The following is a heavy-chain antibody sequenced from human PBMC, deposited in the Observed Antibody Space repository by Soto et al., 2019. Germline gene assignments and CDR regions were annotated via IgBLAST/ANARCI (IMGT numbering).Heavy chain of an antibody. CDR1: GFTFSTYA. D-gene: IGHD1-26*01. J-gene: IGHJ4*02. V-gene: IGHV3-23*01. CDR2: IANSGGTT. CDR3: ATTVGSQHFAC. Sequence: GGSLRLSCAASGFTFSTYAMSWVRQAPGKGLEWVSTIANSGGTTFYADSVRGRFTISRDNSKNTLYLQRNSLRAEDTALYYCATTVGSQHFACRGQGAMVTVSS.